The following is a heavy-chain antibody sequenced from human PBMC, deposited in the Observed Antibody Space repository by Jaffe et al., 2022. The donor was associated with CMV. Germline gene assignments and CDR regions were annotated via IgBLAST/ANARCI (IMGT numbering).Heavy chain of an antibody. CDR2: ISWDGGST. D-gene: IGHD3-10*01. CDR3: ASLNYYGAAYSAGDY. CDR1: GFTFDDYT. V-gene: IGHV3-43*01. Sequence: EVQLVESGGVVVQPGGSLRLSCAASGFTFDDYTMHWVRQAPGKGLEWVSLISWDGGSTYYADSVKGRFTISRDNSKNSLYLQMNSLRTEDTALYYCASLNYYGAAYSAGDYWGQGTLVTVSS. J-gene: IGHJ4*02.